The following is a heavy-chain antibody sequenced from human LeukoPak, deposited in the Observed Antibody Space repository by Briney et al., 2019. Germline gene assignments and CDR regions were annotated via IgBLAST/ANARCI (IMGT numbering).Heavy chain of an antibody. CDR3: ARGENSSSWYFRGYYYYYYGMDV. D-gene: IGHD6-13*01. Sequence: ASVKVSCKASGYTFTSYYMHWVRQAPGQGLEWMGIINPSGGSTSYAQKFQGRVTMTRDTSTSIVYMELSSLRAEDTAVYYCARGENSSSWYFRGYYYYYYGMDVWGQGTTVTVSS. V-gene: IGHV1-46*01. J-gene: IGHJ6*02. CDR1: GYTFTSYY. CDR2: INPSGGST.